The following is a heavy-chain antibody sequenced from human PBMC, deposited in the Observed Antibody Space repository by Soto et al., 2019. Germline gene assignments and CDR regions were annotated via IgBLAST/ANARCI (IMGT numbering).Heavy chain of an antibody. D-gene: IGHD5-18*01. CDR2: IKSKTDGGAT. CDR3: TQLDISATLDY. J-gene: IGHJ4*02. V-gene: IGHV3-15*07. Sequence: GGSLRLSCAASGFTFSNAWMNWVRQDPGKGLEWVGRIKSKTDGGATDYAAPVKGRLTIWRDDSKNTLYLQMNSLKTEDTAVYYCTQLDISATLDYWGQGTLVTVSS. CDR1: GFTFSNAW.